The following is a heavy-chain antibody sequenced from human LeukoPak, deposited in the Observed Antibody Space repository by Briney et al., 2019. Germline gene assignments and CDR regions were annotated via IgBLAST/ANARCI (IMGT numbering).Heavy chain of an antibody. Sequence: PGGSLRLSCVTSGFTFSSYDMHWVRRPTGKSLEWVSGIGTGGDTYYPDSVKGRFTISRENAKKSLYLQMNSLKAGDTAVYYCARGNNRDWWGQGTLVTVSS. V-gene: IGHV3-13*01. D-gene: IGHD1/OR15-1a*01. CDR1: GFTFSSYD. J-gene: IGHJ4*02. CDR2: IGTGGDT. CDR3: ARGNNRDW.